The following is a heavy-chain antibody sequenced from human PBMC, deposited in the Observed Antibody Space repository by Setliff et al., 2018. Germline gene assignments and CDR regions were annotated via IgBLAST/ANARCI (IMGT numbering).Heavy chain of an antibody. V-gene: IGHV3-23*01. CDR2: ITGGST. D-gene: IGHD3-10*01. CDR3: AKLVRG. J-gene: IGHJ4*02. Sequence: GGSLRLSCAASGFTFSSYAMSWVRQAPGKGLEWVSVITGGSTYYTDSVKGRFTISRDNSKNTLYLQMNSLRAEDTAVYYCAKLVRGWGQGTLVTVSS. CDR1: GFTFSSYA.